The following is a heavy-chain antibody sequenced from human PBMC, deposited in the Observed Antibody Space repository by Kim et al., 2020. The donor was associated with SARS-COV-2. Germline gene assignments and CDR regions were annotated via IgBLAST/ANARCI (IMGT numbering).Heavy chain of an antibody. CDR3: AGAMVQERNYYYYGMDV. D-gene: IGHD3-10*01. CDR1: GYTFTSYA. J-gene: IGHJ6*02. V-gene: IGHV1-3*01. Sequence: ASVKVSCKASGYTFTSYAMHWVRQAPGQRLEWMGWINASNGNTNYSQKFQGRVTITRDTSASTAYMELSSLRSEDTAVYYCAGAMVQERNYYYYGMDVWGQGATVTVSS. CDR2: INASNGNT.